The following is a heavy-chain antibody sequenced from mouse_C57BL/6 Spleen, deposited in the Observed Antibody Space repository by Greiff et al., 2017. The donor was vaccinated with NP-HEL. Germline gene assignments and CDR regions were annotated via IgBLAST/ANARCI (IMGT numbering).Heavy chain of an antibody. Sequence: EVQLHQSGPELVKPGASVKISCKASGYTFTDYYMNWVKQSHGKSLEWIGDINPNNGGTSYNQKFKGKATLTVDKSSSTAYMELRSLTSEDSAVYYCAYYDYDGVDYWGQGTTLTVSS. CDR1: GYTFTDYY. V-gene: IGHV1-26*01. J-gene: IGHJ2*01. CDR3: AYYDYDGVDY. D-gene: IGHD2-4*01. CDR2: INPNNGGT.